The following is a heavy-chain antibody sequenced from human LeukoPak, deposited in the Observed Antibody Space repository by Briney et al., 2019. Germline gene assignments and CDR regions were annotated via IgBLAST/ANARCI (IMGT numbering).Heavy chain of an antibody. Sequence: GGSLRLSCAASGFTFSNAWMSWVRQAPGKGLEWVGRIKSKTDGGTTDYAAPVKGRFTISRDDSKNTLYLQMNSLKTEDTAVYYCTFDYGDYQYYYYMDVWGKGTTVTVSS. D-gene: IGHD4-17*01. CDR1: GFTFSNAW. V-gene: IGHV3-15*01. CDR3: TFDYGDYQYYYYMDV. CDR2: IKSKTDGGTT. J-gene: IGHJ6*03.